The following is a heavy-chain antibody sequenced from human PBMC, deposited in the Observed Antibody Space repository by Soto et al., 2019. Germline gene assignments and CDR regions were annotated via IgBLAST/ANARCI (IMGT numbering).Heavy chain of an antibody. J-gene: IGHJ6*02. CDR2: ISHTGTT. CDR1: GFPISSPYS. CDR3: ARVTMVIRDSDHFGVDV. D-gene: IGHD4-17*01. V-gene: IGHV4-38-2*02. Sequence: SETLSLTCLVSGFPISSPYSWGWIRQPPGRGLEWIGSISHTGTTSYSPSLTSRVSISVDTSKNQVSLKLTSVTAADTAVYFCARVTMVIRDSDHFGVDVWGHGTTVTVSS.